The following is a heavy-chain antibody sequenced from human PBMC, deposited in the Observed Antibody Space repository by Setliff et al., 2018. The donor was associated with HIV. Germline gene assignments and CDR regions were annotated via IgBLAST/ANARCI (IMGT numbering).Heavy chain of an antibody. Sequence: GGSLRLSCAASGFTFSSYAMSWVRQAPGKGLEWVSVIRYDGSNKYYADSVKGRFTISRDNSKNTLYLQMNGLRAEDTAVYYCAKDHATSSWFTALLDYWGQGALVTVSS. CDR2: IRYDGSNK. CDR1: GFTFSSYA. D-gene: IGHD6-13*01. J-gene: IGHJ4*02. CDR3: AKDHATSSWFTALLDY. V-gene: IGHV3-30*02.